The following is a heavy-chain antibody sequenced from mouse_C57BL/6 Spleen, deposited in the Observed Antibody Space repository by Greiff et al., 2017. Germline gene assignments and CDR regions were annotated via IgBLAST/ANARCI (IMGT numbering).Heavy chain of an antibody. D-gene: IGHD1-1*01. Sequence: QVQLQQPGAELVKPGASVKLSCKASGYTFTSYWMQWVKQRPGQGLEWIGEIDPSVSYTNYNQKFKGKATLTVDTSSSTAYMQLSSLTSEDSAVYYGARSTVEAPGAMDYWGQGTSVTVSS. CDR1: GYTFTSYW. CDR2: IDPSVSYT. V-gene: IGHV1-50*01. J-gene: IGHJ4*01. CDR3: ARSTVEAPGAMDY.